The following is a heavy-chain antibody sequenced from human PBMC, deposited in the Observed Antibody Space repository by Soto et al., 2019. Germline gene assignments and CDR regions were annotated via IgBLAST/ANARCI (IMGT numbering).Heavy chain of an antibody. D-gene: IGHD5-12*01. Sequence: EVQLVESGGGLIQPGGSLRLSCAASGVSIISHYMSWVRQAPGKGLEWISLIYAGGSTFYADSVKGRFTISRDNSKNTLYLQMDSLTAEDTAVYYCASGENGYNKCDFDFWGQGTLVTVSS. J-gene: IGHJ4*02. CDR1: GVSIISHY. V-gene: IGHV3-53*01. CDR3: ASGENGYNKCDFDF. CDR2: IYAGGST.